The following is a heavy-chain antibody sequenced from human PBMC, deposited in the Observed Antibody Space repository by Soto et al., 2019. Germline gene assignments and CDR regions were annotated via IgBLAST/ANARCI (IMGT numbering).Heavy chain of an antibody. Sequence: ASVKVSCKASGYTFTSYGISWVRQAPGQGLEWMGWISAYNGNTNYAQKLQGRVTMTTDTSTSTAYMELRSLGSDDTAVYYCARDSGTIFGVVMPTIWGQGTMVTVSS. CDR1: GYTFTSYG. J-gene: IGHJ3*02. V-gene: IGHV1-18*01. CDR3: ARDSGTIFGVVMPTI. D-gene: IGHD3-3*01. CDR2: ISAYNGNT.